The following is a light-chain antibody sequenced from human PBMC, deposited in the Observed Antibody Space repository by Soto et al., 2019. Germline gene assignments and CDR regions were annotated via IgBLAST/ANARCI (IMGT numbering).Light chain of an antibody. Sequence: QSALTQPASVSGSPGQSITISCTGTSRDIGNYNYVSWYQQLPGKAPKLVIYEVSNRPSGISDRFSGSKSGQTASLTISGLQTEVEADYFCGSYRSSNTLVVFGVGTKLTVL. J-gene: IGLJ3*02. CDR2: EVS. V-gene: IGLV2-14*01. CDR1: SRDIGNYNY. CDR3: GSYRSSNTLVV.